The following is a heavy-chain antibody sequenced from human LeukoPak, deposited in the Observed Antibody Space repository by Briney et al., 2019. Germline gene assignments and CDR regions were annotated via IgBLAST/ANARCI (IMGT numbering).Heavy chain of an antibody. CDR3: ARDSTLSNY. CDR1: GLTFSSYW. CDR2: IKYDGSET. J-gene: IGHJ4*02. Sequence: PGRSLRLSCAASGLTFSSYWMTWVRQAPGKGLEWVATIKYDGSETYYVDSVRGRFSISRDNAKNSLYLQMNSLSAEDTAVYYCARDSTLSNYWGQGTLVTVSS. D-gene: IGHD3-16*01. V-gene: IGHV3-7*04.